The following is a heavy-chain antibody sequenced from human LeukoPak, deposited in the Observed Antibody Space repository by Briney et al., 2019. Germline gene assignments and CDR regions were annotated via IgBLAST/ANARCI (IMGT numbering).Heavy chain of an antibody. CDR1: GDSVSSDSAA. CDR2: TYFRSKWYY. D-gene: IGHD3-16*01. J-gene: IGHJ4*02. CDR3: ARDPVGGSTFFGS. Sequence: SQTLSLTCAISGDSVSSDSAAWNWIRQSPSRGLEWLARTYFRSKWYYDYALAVKGRITINPDTSKNQFSLQLNSVTPEDTAVYFCARDPVGGSTFFGSWGQGTPVTVSS. V-gene: IGHV6-1*01.